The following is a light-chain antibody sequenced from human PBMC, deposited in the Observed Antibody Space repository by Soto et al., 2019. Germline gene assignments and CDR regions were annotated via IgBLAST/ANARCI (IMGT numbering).Light chain of an antibody. V-gene: IGLV1-44*01. CDR1: SSNIGSNT. Sequence: QSVLTQPPSASGTPGQRVTISCSGSSSNIGSNTVNWYQQLPGTAPKLLIYSNNPRPSGVPDRFSGSKSGTSASLAISGLQADDEADYYCAAWDDSLNGYVFGTGTKLTVL. J-gene: IGLJ1*01. CDR3: AAWDDSLNGYV. CDR2: SNN.